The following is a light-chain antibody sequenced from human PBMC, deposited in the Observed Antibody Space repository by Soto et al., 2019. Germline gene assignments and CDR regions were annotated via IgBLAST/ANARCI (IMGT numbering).Light chain of an antibody. V-gene: IGLV3-21*04. CDR1: NIGSES. Sequence: SYELTQPPSVSVAPGETARITCGGNNIGSESVHWYQQKPGQAPVLVIYYDSARPSGIPERFSGSNSGNTATLTISRVEARDEADYFCQVWDGSSDQQVFGGGTKLTVL. CDR2: YDS. CDR3: QVWDGSSDQQV. J-gene: IGLJ3*02.